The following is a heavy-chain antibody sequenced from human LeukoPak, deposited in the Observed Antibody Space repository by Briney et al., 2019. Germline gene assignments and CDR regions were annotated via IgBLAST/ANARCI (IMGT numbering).Heavy chain of an antibody. CDR2: INPNSGGT. J-gene: IGHJ4*02. CDR1: GYTFTGYY. CDR3: ARDPQFSYSGSWYDY. D-gene: IGHD6-13*01. V-gene: IGHV1-2*02. Sequence: RRASVKVSCKASGYTFTGYYMHWVRQAPGQGLEWMGWINPNSGGTNYAQKFQGRVTMTRDTSISTAYMELSRLRSDDTAVYYCARDPQFSYSGSWYDYWGQGTLVTVSS.